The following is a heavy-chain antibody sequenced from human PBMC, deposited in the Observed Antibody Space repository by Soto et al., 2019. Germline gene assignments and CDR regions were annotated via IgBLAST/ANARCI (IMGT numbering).Heavy chain of an antibody. CDR2: IYYSGST. CDR1: GGSISSYY. Sequence: SEPLALTCPVSGGSISSYYWSWIRQPPGKGLEWIGYIYYSGSTNYNPSLKSRVTISVDTSKNQFSLKLSSVTAADTAVYYCARDDPTANWFDPWGQGTLVTVSS. D-gene: IGHD4-17*01. J-gene: IGHJ5*02. CDR3: ARDDPTANWFDP. V-gene: IGHV4-59*01.